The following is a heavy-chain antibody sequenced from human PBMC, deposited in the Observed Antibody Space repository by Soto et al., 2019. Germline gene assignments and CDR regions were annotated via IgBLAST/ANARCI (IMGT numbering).Heavy chain of an antibody. CDR2: ISYDGSNK. CDR3: VGECGGDCSAPN. CDR1: GFSFSSYG. V-gene: IGHV3-30*03. D-gene: IGHD2-21*02. J-gene: IGHJ4*02. Sequence: QVQLVESGGGVVQPGRSLRLSCAASGFSFSSYGMHWVRQAPGKGLEWVAVISYDGSNKYYADSVKGRFTISRDNSKNTLYLQMNSLRAEDTAVYYCVGECGGDCSAPNWGQGTLVTVSS.